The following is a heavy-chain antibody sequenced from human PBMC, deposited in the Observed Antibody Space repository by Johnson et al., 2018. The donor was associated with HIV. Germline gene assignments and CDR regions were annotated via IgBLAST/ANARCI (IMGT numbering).Heavy chain of an antibody. V-gene: IGHV3-30-3*01. J-gene: IGHJ3*02. CDR2: ISYDGSNK. CDR1: GFTFSSYA. CDR3: ARDRAFDI. Sequence: QVQLVESGGGVVQPGRSLRLSCAASGFTFSSYAMHWVRQAPGKGLEWVALISYDGSNKYYADSVKGRFTISRDNSKNSLYLQMNSLRAEDTAVYYCARDRAFDIWGQGTMVIVSS.